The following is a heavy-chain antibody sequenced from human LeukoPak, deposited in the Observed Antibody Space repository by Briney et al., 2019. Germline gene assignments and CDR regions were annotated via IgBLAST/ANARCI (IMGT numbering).Heavy chain of an antibody. Sequence: PGGSLRLSCSASGFTFSSYAMHWVRQAPGKGLEWVALISYSGRSKDYADSVKGRFTISRDNSKNTLYLQMNSLRAEDTAVYYCARDSGYEFDYWGQGTLVTVSS. D-gene: IGHD3-22*01. V-gene: IGHV3-30*07. CDR3: ARDSGYEFDY. CDR2: ISYSGRSK. J-gene: IGHJ4*02. CDR1: GFTFSSYA.